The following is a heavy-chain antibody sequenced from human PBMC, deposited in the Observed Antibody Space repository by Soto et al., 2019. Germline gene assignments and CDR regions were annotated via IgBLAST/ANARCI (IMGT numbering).Heavy chain of an antibody. CDR2: MNPNSGNT. V-gene: IGHV1-8*01. CDR1: GYTFTRYD. D-gene: IGHD3-3*01. J-gene: IGHJ6*03. Sequence: ASVKVSCKASGYTFTRYDINWVRQATGQGLEWMGWMNPNSGNTGYTQKFQGRVTMTRNTSISTAYMELSSLRSEDTAVYYCARGPPYYDFWSGYFVSDYYYYYYMDVWGKGTTVTVSS. CDR3: ARGPPYYDFWSGYFVSDYYYYYYMDV.